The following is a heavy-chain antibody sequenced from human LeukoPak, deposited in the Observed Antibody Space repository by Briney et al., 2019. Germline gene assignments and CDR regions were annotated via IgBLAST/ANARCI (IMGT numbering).Heavy chain of an antibody. V-gene: IGHV4-34*01. CDR2: INHSGST. CDR3: ARGRWARWRRADYYYYYMDV. J-gene: IGHJ6*03. CDR1: GGSFSGYY. Sequence: SETLSLTCAVYGGSFSGYYWSWIRQPPGKGLEWIGEINHSGSTNYNPSLKSRVTISVDTSKNQFSLKLSSVTAADTAVYYCARGRWARWRRADYYYYYMDVWGKGTTVTVSS. D-gene: IGHD5-24*01.